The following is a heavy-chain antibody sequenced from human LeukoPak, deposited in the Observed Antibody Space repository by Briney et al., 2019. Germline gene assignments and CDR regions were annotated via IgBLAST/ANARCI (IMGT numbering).Heavy chain of an antibody. D-gene: IGHD1-26*01. Sequence: GGSLRLSCAASGFSFNNYAMYWVRQAPGKGLEWVALISYDGGDKYYAESMKGRITISRDNSKNTLFLQMTSLRAEDTAVYYCAKHPGDFTGIVNYYYMDLWGKGTTVTVSS. J-gene: IGHJ6*03. CDR2: ISYDGGDK. CDR3: AKHPGDFTGIVNYYYMDL. V-gene: IGHV3-30*18. CDR1: GFSFNNYA.